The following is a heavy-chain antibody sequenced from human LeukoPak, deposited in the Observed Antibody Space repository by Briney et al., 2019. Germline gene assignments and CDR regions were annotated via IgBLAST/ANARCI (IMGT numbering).Heavy chain of an antibody. CDR2: INHSGST. CDR3: ARQGGSSSAYYWFDP. CDR1: GGSFSGYY. V-gene: IGHV4-34*01. D-gene: IGHD3-22*01. J-gene: IGHJ5*02. Sequence: SSETLSLTCAVYGGSFSGYYWSRTRQPPGKGLEWIGEINHSGSTNYNPSLKSRVTISVDTSKNQFSLKLSSVTAADTAVYYCARQGGSSSAYYWFDPWGQGTLVTVSS.